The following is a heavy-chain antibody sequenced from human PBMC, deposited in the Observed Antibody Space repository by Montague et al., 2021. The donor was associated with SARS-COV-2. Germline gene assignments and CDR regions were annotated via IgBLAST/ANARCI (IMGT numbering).Heavy chain of an antibody. J-gene: IGHJ6*02. D-gene: IGHD1-1*01. CDR3: TSGREGNYNVMDV. Sequence: CAISGDSVSSNSATWNWVRQSPSRRLEWLGRPYYRSKWYNDYAVSVRGRGTINPDTSKNQFSLQLNSVTPEDTTIHYCTSGREGNYNVMDVWGQGTTVTVSS. V-gene: IGHV6-1*01. CDR1: GDSVSSNSAT. CDR2: PYYRSKWYN.